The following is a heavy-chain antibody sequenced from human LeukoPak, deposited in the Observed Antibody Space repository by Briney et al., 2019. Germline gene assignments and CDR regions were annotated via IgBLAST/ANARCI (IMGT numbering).Heavy chain of an antibody. CDR2: IKQDRRHK. CDR3: AREGAGFDY. V-gene: IGHV3-7*01. D-gene: IGHD3-16*01. Sequence: WGSLRRSCAASGFTFSSYWRRWVRQVPGKGREWVANIKQDRRHKYYADSVKRRFTLTRDNAKNSLYLQMNSLRAEDTAVYYCAREGAGFDYWGQGTLVTVSS. J-gene: IGHJ4*02. CDR1: GFTFSSYW.